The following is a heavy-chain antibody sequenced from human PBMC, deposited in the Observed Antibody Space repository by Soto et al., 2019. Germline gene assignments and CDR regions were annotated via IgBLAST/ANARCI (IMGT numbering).Heavy chain of an antibody. CDR2: ISGSGGST. D-gene: IGHD6-13*01. CDR1: GFTFSSYA. CDR3: AKDSFRRIAAAGPPVY. J-gene: IGHJ4*02. Sequence: PGGSLRLSCAASGFTFSSYAMSWVRQAPGKGLEWVSAISGSGGSTYYADSVKGRFTISRDNSKNTLYLQMNSLRAEDTAVYYCAKDSFRRIAAAGPPVYWGQGTLVTVSS. V-gene: IGHV3-23*01.